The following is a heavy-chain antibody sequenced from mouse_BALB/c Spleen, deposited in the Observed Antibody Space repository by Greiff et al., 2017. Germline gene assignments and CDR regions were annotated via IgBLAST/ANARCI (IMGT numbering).Heavy chain of an antibody. Sequence: VQLQQSGPELVKPGASVKISCKTSGSTFTEYTMHWVKQSHGKSLEWIGGINPNNGGTSYNQKFKGKATLTVDKSSSTAYMELRSLTSEDSAVYYCARERSLLRSYYAMDYWGQGTSVTVSS. CDR2: INPNNGGT. D-gene: IGHD1-2*01. CDR1: GSTFTEYT. CDR3: ARERSLLRSYYAMDY. J-gene: IGHJ4*01. V-gene: IGHV1-18*01.